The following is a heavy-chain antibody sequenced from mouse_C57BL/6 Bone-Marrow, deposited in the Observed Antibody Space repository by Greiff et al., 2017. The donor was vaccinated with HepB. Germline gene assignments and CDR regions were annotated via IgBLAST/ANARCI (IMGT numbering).Heavy chain of an antibody. J-gene: IGHJ2*01. D-gene: IGHD1-1*01. CDR3: VERSYYFDY. V-gene: IGHV1-12*01. CDR2: IYPGNGDT. Sequence: LQQSGAELVRPGASVKMSCKASGYTFTSYNMHWVKQTPRQGLEWIGAIYPGNGDTSYNQKFKGKATLTVDKSSSTAYMQLSSLTSEDSAVYLEVERSYYFDYWGQGTTLTVSS. CDR1: GYTFTSYN.